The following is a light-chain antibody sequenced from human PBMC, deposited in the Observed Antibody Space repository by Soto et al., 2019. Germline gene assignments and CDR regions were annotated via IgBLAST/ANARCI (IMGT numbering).Light chain of an antibody. V-gene: IGKV1-39*01. CDR3: EQSYSTRWT. Sequence: DIQMTQSPSSLSASVGDRVTITCRASQTISHYLNWYQQKPGKAPKLLIYGASSLQSGVPSRFSGSGSGTDFTLIISSLQPEDFATYYCEQSYSTRWTFGQGTKVEIK. J-gene: IGKJ1*01. CDR2: GAS. CDR1: QTISHY.